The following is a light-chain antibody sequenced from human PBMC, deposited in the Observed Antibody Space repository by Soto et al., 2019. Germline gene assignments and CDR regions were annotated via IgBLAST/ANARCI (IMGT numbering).Light chain of an antibody. J-gene: IGKJ1*01. CDR2: AAS. CDR3: QQCNTFWT. CDR1: QGFTNY. Sequence: DFQMTPSPSSLSASVGATAPLTGRASQGFTNYLAWYQQKPGKAPKLLIYAASTLQSGVPPRFSGSGSGTHFTLTISSLQPDDFATYYCQQCNTFWTVGQGTKVDIK. V-gene: IGKV1-27*01.